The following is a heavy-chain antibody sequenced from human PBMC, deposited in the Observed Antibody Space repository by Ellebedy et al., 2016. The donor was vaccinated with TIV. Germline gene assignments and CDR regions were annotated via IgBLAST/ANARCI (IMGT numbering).Heavy chain of an antibody. V-gene: IGHV5-10-1*01. CDR1: GYSFTSYW. J-gene: IGHJ2*01. CDR2: IDPSDSYT. CDR3: ATSPRAFCGGDCYSPYWYFDL. Sequence: GGSLRLXCKGSGYSFTSYWISWVRQMPGKGLEWMGRIDPSDSYTNYSPSFQGHVTISADKSISTAYLQWSSLKASDTAMYYCATSPRAFCGGDCYSPYWYFDLWGRGTLVTVSS. D-gene: IGHD2-21*02.